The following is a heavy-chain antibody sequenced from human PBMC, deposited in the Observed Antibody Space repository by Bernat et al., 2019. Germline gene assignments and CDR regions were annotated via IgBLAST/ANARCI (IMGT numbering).Heavy chain of an antibody. CDR2: ISGSGGST. CDR3: AEGLVRGVPHWYFDL. V-gene: IGHV3-23*01. J-gene: IGHJ4*02. Sequence: EVQLLESGGGLVQPGGSLRLSCAASGFTFSSYAMSWVRQAPGKGLEWVSAISGSGGSTYYADSVKGRFTISRDNSKNTLYLQMNSLRAEDTAVYYWAEGLVRGVPHWYFDLWGRGTLVTVSS. CDR1: GFTFSSYA. D-gene: IGHD3-10*01.